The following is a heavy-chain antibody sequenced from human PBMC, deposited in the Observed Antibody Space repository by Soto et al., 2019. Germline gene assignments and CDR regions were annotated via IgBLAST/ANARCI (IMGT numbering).Heavy chain of an antibody. CDR3: ARAAWSDEGWDH. D-gene: IGHD1-26*01. J-gene: IGHJ4*02. CDR1: GFSFGEYE. Sequence: GGSLRLSCAASGFSFGEYEMNWVRQAPGQGLEWVSYINQYGKITYYADSVKGRFTISRDDAKNSLFLQMDSLRAEDTALYYCARAAWSDEGWDHWGQGILVTVSA. V-gene: IGHV3-48*03. CDR2: INQYGKIT.